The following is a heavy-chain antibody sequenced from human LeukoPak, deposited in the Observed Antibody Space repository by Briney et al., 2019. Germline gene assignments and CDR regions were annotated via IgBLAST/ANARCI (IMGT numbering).Heavy chain of an antibody. CDR1: GGSFSGYY. J-gene: IGHJ4*02. CDR2: INHSGGT. Sequence: SSETLSLTCAVYGGSFSGYYWSWIRQPPGKGLEWIGEINHSGGTNYNPSLKSRVTISVDTSKNQFSLKLSSVTAADTAVYYCARTDYAWGSSLDYWGQGTLVTVSS. CDR3: ARTDYAWGSSLDY. V-gene: IGHV4-34*01. D-gene: IGHD3-16*01.